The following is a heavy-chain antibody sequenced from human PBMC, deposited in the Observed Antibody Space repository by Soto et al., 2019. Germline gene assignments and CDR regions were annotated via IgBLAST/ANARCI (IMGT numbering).Heavy chain of an antibody. CDR1: GGSISSSNW. J-gene: IGHJ4*02. D-gene: IGHD1-7*01. V-gene: IGHV4-4*02. CDR3: ARTNNWNYVGGFDY. CDR2: IYHSGST. Sequence: SETLSLTCAVSGGSISSSNWWSWVRQPPGKGLEWIGEIYHSGSTNYNPSLKSRVTISVDKSKNQFSLKLSSVTAADTAVYYCARTNNWNYVGGFDYWGQGTLVTVSS.